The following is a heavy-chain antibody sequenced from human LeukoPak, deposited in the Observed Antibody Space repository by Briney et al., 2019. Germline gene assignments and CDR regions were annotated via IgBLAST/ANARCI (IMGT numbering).Heavy chain of an antibody. J-gene: IGHJ4*02. CDR1: GFTFSSYD. Sequence: GRSLRLSXAASGFTFSSYDMHWVRQAPGKGLEGGAVIWYDGSNKYYADSVKCRFTISRDKSKNTLYLQMNSLRAEDTAVYYCAKEGSGYSSGCPDYWGQGTLVTVSS. CDR3: AKEGSGYSSGCPDY. V-gene: IGHV3-33*03. D-gene: IGHD6-19*01. CDR2: IWYDGSNK.